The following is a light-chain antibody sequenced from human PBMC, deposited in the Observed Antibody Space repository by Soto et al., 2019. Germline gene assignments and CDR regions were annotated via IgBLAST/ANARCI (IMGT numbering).Light chain of an antibody. CDR3: QQYSSPPQT. CDR1: ETVTGKY. V-gene: IGKV3-20*01. J-gene: IGKJ1*01. CDR2: AAS. Sequence: EIVLTQSPGTLSLSPGDRATLSCRASETVTGKYLAWYQQKAGQAPRLLILAASNRATGIPDRFRGSGSGTDFTLTISRLEPEDFAVYFCQQYSSPPQTFGQGTKVDIK.